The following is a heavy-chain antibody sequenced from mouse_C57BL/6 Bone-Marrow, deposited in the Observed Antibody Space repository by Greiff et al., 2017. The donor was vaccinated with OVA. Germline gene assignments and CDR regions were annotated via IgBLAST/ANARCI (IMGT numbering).Heavy chain of an antibody. D-gene: IGHD2-2*01. Sequence: EVQGVESGGDLVKPGGSLKLSCAASGFTFSSYGMSWVRQTPDKRLEWVATISSGGSYTYYPDSVKGRFTISRDNAKNTLYLQMSSLKSEDTAMYYCASAMVTTGHYYAMDYWGQGTSVTVSS. J-gene: IGHJ4*01. V-gene: IGHV5-6*01. CDR2: ISSGGSYT. CDR1: GFTFSSYG. CDR3: ASAMVTTGHYYAMDY.